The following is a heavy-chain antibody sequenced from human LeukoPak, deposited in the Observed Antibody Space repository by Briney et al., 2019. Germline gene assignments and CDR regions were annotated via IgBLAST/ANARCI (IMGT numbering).Heavy chain of an antibody. J-gene: IGHJ6*04. V-gene: IGHV4-30-2*01. CDR2: IYLSGST. CDR1: CGSISSGGYS. D-gene: IGHD2-2*01. CDR3: VRGGAVPAANPLHYYYYGMDV. Sequence: TSQTLSLTCAVSCGSISSGGYSWGWIRQPPGKGLEWIGYIYLSGSTYYNPSLKSRVTISVDRSKNQFSLKLSFVTAADTAVYYCVRGGAVPAANPLHYYYYGMDVWGKGTTVTVSS.